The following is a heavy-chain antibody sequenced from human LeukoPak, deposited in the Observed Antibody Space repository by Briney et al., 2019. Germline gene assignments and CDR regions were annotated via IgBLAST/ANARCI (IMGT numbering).Heavy chain of an antibody. D-gene: IGHD1-26*01. CDR2: IYYGGST. V-gene: IGHV4-59*01. CDR3: ARAPRGQLLSPFGH. CDR1: GGPFSGYY. J-gene: IGHJ4*02. Sequence: SETLSLTCAVYGGPFSGYYWSWIRQPPGKGLEWIGYIYYGGSTNYNPSLKSRVTISADTSKNQFSLKLSSVTAADTAVYYCARAPRGQLLSPFGHWRQVTLVTVSS.